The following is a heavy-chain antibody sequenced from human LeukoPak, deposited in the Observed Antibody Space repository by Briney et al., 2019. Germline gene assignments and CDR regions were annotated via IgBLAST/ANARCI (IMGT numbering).Heavy chain of an antibody. V-gene: IGHV4-39*02. J-gene: IGHJ2*01. CDR1: GGSTSSSSYY. CDR2: IYYSGTT. Sequence: PSETLSLTCTVSGGSTSSSSYYWDWIRQPPGKGLEWTGSIYYSGTTYYNPSLKSRVTISVDTSKNHFSLKLSSVTAADTAVYYCARVKSSSRLFDLWGCGTLVTVSS. CDR3: ARVKSSSRLFDL. D-gene: IGHD6-6*01.